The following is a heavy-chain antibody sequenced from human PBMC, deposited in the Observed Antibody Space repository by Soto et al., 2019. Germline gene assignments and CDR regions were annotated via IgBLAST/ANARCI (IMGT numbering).Heavy chain of an antibody. V-gene: IGHV1-69*12. Sequence: QVQLVQSGAEVKKPGSSVTVSCKASGGTFGSSAISWVRQAPGQGLERMGGIIPIFPTPDYALKFQGRVTITADEATSTGYGESTRLRSEDTAVYYCARDKDRRQVGGNNYYAMDVWGQGTTVTVSS. J-gene: IGHJ6*02. CDR1: GGTFGSSA. CDR3: ARDKDRRQVGGNNYYAMDV. CDR2: IIPIFPTP. D-gene: IGHD2-2*01.